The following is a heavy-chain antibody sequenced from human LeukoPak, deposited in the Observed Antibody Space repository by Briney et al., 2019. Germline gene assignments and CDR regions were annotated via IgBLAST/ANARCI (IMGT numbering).Heavy chain of an antibody. CDR1: GYSISSSYY. J-gene: IGHJ5*01. CDR3: ARDARQFYYDNSGYFYDS. D-gene: IGHD3-22*01. CDR2: LYHSGSA. V-gene: IGHV4-38-2*02. Sequence: PSETLSLTCAVSGYSISSSYYWAWIRQPPGKGLEWIGSLYHSGSAYYNSSLKSRVTISADTSKNQFSLRVRSVTAADTAVYFCARDARQFYYDNSGYFYDSWGQGTLVTASS.